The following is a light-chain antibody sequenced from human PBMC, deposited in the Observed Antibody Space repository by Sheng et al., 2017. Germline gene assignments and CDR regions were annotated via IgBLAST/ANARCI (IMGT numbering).Light chain of an antibody. CDR1: SSDIGRFNY. V-gene: IGLV2-14*03. CDR3: SSYTTSSTYV. CDR2: DVN. Sequence: QSALTQPASVSGSPGQSITISCTGTSSDIGRFNYISWYQQHPGKAPKLMVYDVNNRPSGVSNRFSGSKSGNTASLTISWLQVEDDADYFCSSYTTSSTYVFGVGTKVTVL. J-gene: IGLJ1*01.